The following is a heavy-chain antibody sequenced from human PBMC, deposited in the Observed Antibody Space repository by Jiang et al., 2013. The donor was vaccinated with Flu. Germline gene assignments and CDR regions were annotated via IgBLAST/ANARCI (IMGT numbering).Heavy chain of an antibody. CDR2: IYHSGST. V-gene: IGHV4-4*02. CDR3: SGVPFYYDSSGQIENDAFDI. J-gene: IGHJ3*02. CDR1: GGSISSSNW. Sequence: PGLVKPSGTLSLTCAVSGGSISSSNWWSWVRQPPGKGLEWIGEIYHSGSTNYNPSLKSRVTISVDKSKNQFSLKLSSVTAADTAVYYCSGVPFYYDSSGQIENDAFDIWGQGTMVTVSS. D-gene: IGHD3-22*01.